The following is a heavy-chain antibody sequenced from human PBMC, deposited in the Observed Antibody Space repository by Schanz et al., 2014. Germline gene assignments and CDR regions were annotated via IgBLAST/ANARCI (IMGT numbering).Heavy chain of an antibody. CDR3: VRDAGRAFGDYHGMDV. CDR2: ISVYHGHT. V-gene: IGHV1-18*01. CDR1: GYTFNNHG. D-gene: IGHD3-10*01. Sequence: QVQLVQSGGEVKKPGASATVSCKASGYTFNNHGISWVRQAPGQGLEWMGWISVYHGHTNYAEKVHGRVTMTTDTSTSTAYIELRSLISDDTAVYYCVRDAGRAFGDYHGMDVWGQGTSVTDSS. J-gene: IGHJ6*02.